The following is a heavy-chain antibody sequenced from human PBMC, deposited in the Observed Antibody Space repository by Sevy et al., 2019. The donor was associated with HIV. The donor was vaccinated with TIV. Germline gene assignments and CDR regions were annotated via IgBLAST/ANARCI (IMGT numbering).Heavy chain of an antibody. Sequence: GGSLRLSCAASGFTFDDYAMHWVRQAPGKGLEWGAGIYWNSGSIGYADSVKGRFTISRDNAKNSLYLQMNSLRAEDTAFYYCAKDTSPTAYSDAFDIWGQGTMVTVSS. CDR2: IYWNSGSI. D-gene: IGHD2-21*01. J-gene: IGHJ3*02. CDR1: GFTFDDYA. CDR3: AKDTSPTAYSDAFDI. V-gene: IGHV3-9*01.